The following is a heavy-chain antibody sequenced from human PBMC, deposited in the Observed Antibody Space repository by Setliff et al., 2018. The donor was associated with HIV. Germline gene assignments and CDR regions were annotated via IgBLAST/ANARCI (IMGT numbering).Heavy chain of an antibody. V-gene: IGHV1-2*02. D-gene: IGHD2-21*02. J-gene: IGHJ3*02. Sequence: ASVKVSCKASGYTFTGYYMHWVRQAPGQGLEWMGWINPNSGGTNYAQKFQGRVTMTRDTSISTAYTELSRLRTDDTAVYYCARAEYTQLAHCGGDFYFDDAFDIWGQGTMVTVSS. CDR2: INPNSGGT. CDR1: GYTFTGYY. CDR3: ARAEYTQLAHCGGDFYFDDAFDI.